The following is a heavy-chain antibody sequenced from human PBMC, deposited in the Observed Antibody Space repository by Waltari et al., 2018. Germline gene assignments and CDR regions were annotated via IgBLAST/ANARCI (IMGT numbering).Heavy chain of an antibody. V-gene: IGHV1-46*01. CDR2: IDPSGGTT. CDR1: GSTFTNYY. CDR3: ASSSPLTGTVGLDH. J-gene: IGHJ4*02. Sequence: QVQLVQSGAEVKKPGASVKISCQAAGSTFTNYYRHRVRQATGQGLGVMGMIDPSGGTTIYAQQFQGRATMTRDTSTSTFYMELSSLRSEDSAVYYCASSSPLTGTVGLDHWGQGSLVTVSS. D-gene: IGHD1-7*01.